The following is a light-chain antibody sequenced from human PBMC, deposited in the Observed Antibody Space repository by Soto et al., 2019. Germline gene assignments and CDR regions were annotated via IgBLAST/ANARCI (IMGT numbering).Light chain of an antibody. CDR1: SSNIGGNS. CDR3: GSWDSSLSAYV. Sequence: QSVLTQPPSVSAAPGQKVSISCSGSSSNIGGNSVSWYQQLPGTAPTLLIYADNKRTSAIPDRFSGSKSGTSATLGITGFQTGDEADYYCGSWDSSLSAYVVGTGTNVTVL. J-gene: IGLJ1*01. V-gene: IGLV1-51*01. CDR2: ADN.